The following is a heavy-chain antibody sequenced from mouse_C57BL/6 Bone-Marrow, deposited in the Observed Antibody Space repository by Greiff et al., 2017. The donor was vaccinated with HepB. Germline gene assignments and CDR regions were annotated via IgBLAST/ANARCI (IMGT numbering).Heavy chain of an antibody. Sequence: QVQLQQPGAELVKPGASVKLSCKASGYTFTSYWMHWVKQRPGQGLEWIGMIHPNSGNTYYNEKFKGKATLTADKSSSTAYMELRSLTSEDSAVYYCARWGYYYGSSYEGYWGQGTTLTVSS. CDR1: GYTFTSYW. CDR3: ARWGYYYGSSYEGY. D-gene: IGHD1-1*01. CDR2: IHPNSGNT. J-gene: IGHJ2*01. V-gene: IGHV1-64*01.